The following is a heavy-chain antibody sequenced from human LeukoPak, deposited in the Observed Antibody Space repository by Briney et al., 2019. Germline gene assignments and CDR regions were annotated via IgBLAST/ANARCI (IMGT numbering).Heavy chain of an antibody. V-gene: IGHV3-21*01. D-gene: IGHD2-15*01. CDR3: ARCSGGSYYHSDDY. CDR1: GLTFGTYS. J-gene: IGHJ4*02. Sequence: GGSLRLSCAASGLTFGTYSMNWVRQAPWKGLHWVSSISTSSSYIFHADSVKGRFTISRDNAKNSLYLQMNSLRAEDTAVYYCARCSGGSYYHSDDYWGQGTLVTVSS. CDR2: ISTSSSYI.